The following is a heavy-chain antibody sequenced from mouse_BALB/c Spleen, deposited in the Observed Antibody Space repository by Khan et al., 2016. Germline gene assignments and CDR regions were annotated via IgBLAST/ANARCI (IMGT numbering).Heavy chain of an antibody. CDR1: GHSITSGYS. Sequence: EVQLVESGPDLVKPSQSLSLTCTVTGHSITSGYSWHWIRQFPGNKLEWMGYINYSGSPNYNTSLKSRISITRDTSKNQFFLQLNSVTTEDAATDYFARDYYGSSYFDYWGQGTTLTVSS. CDR3: ARDYYGSSYFDY. CDR2: INYSGSP. V-gene: IGHV3-1*02. D-gene: IGHD1-1*01. J-gene: IGHJ2*01.